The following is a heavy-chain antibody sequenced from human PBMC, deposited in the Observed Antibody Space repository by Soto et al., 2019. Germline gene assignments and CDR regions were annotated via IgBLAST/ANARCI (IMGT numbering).Heavy chain of an antibody. CDR3: AKDLYCSGGSCYLYAFDI. CDR2: ISSSSSTI. J-gene: IGHJ3*02. D-gene: IGHD2-15*01. CDR1: GFTFSSYS. Sequence: HPGGSLRLSCAASGFTFSSYSMNWVRQAPGKGLEWVSYISSSSSTIYYADSVKGRFTISRDNSKNSLYLQMNSLRAEDTAVYYCAKDLYCSGGSCYLYAFDIWGQGTMVTVSS. V-gene: IGHV3-48*01.